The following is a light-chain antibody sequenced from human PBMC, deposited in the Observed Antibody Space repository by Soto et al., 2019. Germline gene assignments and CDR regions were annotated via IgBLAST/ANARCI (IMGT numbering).Light chain of an antibody. CDR3: QESYTIWT. CDR1: QSISSY. V-gene: IGKV1-39*01. Sequence: DIQMTQSPSSLSASVGDRVTITCRASQSISSYLNWYQQKPGKAPNLLIYAASTLQSGVPSRFRGSGSGTDFTHTISSLQPEDFATYYCQESYTIWTFGQGTTVEIK. J-gene: IGKJ1*01. CDR2: AAS.